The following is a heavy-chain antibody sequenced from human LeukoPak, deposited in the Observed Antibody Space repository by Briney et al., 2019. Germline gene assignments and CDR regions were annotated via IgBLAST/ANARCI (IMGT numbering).Heavy chain of an antibody. D-gene: IGHD6-13*01. CDR1: GFTFSSYG. Sequence: QSGGSLRLSCAASGFTFSSYGMHWVRQAPGKGLEWVAVISYDGSNKYYADSVKGRFTISRDNSKNTLYLQMNSLRAEDTAVYYCAKDRNQQHIDYWSQGTLVTVSS. J-gene: IGHJ4*02. CDR2: ISYDGSNK. V-gene: IGHV3-30*18. CDR3: AKDRNQQHIDY.